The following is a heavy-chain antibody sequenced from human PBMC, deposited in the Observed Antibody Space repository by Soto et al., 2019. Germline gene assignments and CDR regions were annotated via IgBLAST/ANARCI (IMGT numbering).Heavy chain of an antibody. CDR2: IRSKANSYAT. D-gene: IGHD3-9*01. J-gene: IGHJ4*02. CDR1: GFTFSDSG. V-gene: IGHV3-73*01. CDR3: TRHKGAENYYDILSGYSDY. Sequence: PGGSLRLSCAASGFTFSDSGIHWVRQASGKGLEWVGRIRSKANSYATAYAASVKGRFTISRDDSKNTAYLQMNSLKTEDTALYYCTRHKGAENYYDILSGYSDYWGQGTLVTVSS.